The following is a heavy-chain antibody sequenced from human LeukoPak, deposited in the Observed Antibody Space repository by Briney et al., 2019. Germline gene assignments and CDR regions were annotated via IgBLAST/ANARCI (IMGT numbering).Heavy chain of an antibody. Sequence: GGSLRLSCAASGFTFSNYAMSWVRQAPGKGLEWVSGISGSGGSTYYADSVKGRFTISRDNSKNTLYLQMNSLRAEDTAVYYCARTLYCGGDCYSLGSDYWGQGTLVTVSS. D-gene: IGHD2-21*02. J-gene: IGHJ4*02. CDR1: GFTFSNYA. CDR3: ARTLYCGGDCYSLGSDY. V-gene: IGHV3-23*01. CDR2: ISGSGGST.